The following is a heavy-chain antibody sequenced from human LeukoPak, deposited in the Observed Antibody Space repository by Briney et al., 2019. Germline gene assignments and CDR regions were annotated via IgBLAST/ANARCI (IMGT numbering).Heavy chain of an antibody. V-gene: IGHV3-9*01. D-gene: IGHD5-18*01. J-gene: IGHJ4*02. CDR3: ARVAGIQLWAYFDY. CDR2: ISWNSGSI. Sequence: GGSLRLSCAASGFTFYDYAMHWVRHAPGKGLEWVSGISWNSGSIGYADSVKGRFTISRDNAKNSLYLQMNSLRAEDTAVYYCARVAGIQLWAYFDYWGQGTLVTVSS. CDR1: GFTFYDYA.